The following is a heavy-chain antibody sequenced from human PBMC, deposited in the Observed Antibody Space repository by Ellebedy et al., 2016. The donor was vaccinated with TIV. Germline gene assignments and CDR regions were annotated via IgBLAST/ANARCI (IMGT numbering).Heavy chain of an antibody. Sequence: MPSETLSLTCTVSACPISRYYLRRIRQPPGKGLEWIGYFYLSGSTNYNPSLKSRVTMSVDTSMNQFSLNLNSVTAADKAVYYCAGDLPERGSDWLDPWGQGTLVTVSS. V-gene: IGHV4-59*01. CDR1: ACPISRYY. CDR3: AGDLPERGSDWLDP. CDR2: FYLSGST. J-gene: IGHJ5*02. D-gene: IGHD3-10*01.